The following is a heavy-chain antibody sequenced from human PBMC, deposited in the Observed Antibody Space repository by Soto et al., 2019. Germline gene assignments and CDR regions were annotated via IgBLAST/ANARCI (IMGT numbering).Heavy chain of an antibody. J-gene: IGHJ4*02. D-gene: IGHD3-10*01. CDR2: IYYSGST. CDR1: GGSISSYY. CDR3: ARFPNGSGSDY. Sequence: PSETLSLTCTVSGGSISSYYWSWIRQPPGKGLEWIGYIYYSGSTNYSPSLKSRVTISVDTSKNQFSLKLSSVTAADTDVYYCARFPNGSGSDYWGQGTLVTVSS. V-gene: IGHV4-59*01.